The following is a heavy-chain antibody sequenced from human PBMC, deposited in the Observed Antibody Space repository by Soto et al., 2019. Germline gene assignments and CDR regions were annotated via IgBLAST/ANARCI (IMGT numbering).Heavy chain of an antibody. CDR3: TRRHCSGGGCYSDFDF. J-gene: IGHJ4*02. Sequence: EVQLVESGVGLVQPGGSLKLSCAASGFTLSGFDLHWVRQASGEGLEWIGRIKTKVESYATEYAASVKGRFSISRDDSKNTAYLEMNSLETEDTAIYYCTRRHCSGGGCYSDFDFWGQGSLVTVSS. CDR2: IKTKVESYAT. CDR1: GFTLSGFD. V-gene: IGHV3-73*01. D-gene: IGHD2-15*01.